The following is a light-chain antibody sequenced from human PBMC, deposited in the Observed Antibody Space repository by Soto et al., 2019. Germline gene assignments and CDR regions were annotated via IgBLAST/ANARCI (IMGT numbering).Light chain of an antibody. CDR3: QQYNSYPIT. J-gene: IGKJ5*01. CDR2: KAS. V-gene: IGKV1-5*03. Sequence: DIQMTQSPSTLSASVGDRVTITCRASQSITNWLAWYQQKPGKAPKLLIYKASTLESGVQSRFSGSGSGTEFTLTISSLQPDDFATYYCQQYNSYPITFGQGTRLEIK. CDR1: QSITNW.